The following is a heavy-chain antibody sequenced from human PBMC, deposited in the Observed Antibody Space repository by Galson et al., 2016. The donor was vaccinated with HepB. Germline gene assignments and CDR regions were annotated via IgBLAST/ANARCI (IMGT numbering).Heavy chain of an antibody. CDR1: GFVFSNFG. J-gene: IGHJ4*02. D-gene: IGHD1-1*01. CDR3: AKERLVRRIFDH. CDR2: ISTRRTT. Sequence: SLRLSCAASGFVFSNFGLSWVRQAPGKGLEWVASISTRRTTYYSESVQGRFTISRDNSNNTLYLPMNGLRAEDTAVYYCAKERLVRRIFDHWGQGTLLTVSS. V-gene: IGHV3-23*01.